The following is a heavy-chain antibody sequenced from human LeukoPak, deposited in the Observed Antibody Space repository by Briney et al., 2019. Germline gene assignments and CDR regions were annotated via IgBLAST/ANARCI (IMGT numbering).Heavy chain of an antibody. D-gene: IGHD3-16*02. J-gene: IGHJ5*02. CDR2: INHSGST. Sequence: NPSESLSLTCAVYDGSFSGYNWNWIRQPPGKGLEWIGEINHSGSTDYNPSLKSRVTISVDTSKNQFSLRLSSVTAADTAVYYCAKAPRVFGGIIFLHSWFDPWGQGTLVTVSS. CDR3: AKAPRVFGGIIFLHSWFDP. CDR1: DGSFSGYN. V-gene: IGHV4-34*01.